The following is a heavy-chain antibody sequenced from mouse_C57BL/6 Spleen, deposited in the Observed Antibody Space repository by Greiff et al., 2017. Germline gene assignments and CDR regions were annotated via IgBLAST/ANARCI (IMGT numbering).Heavy chain of an antibody. D-gene: IGHD1-1*01. V-gene: IGHV2-4*01. CDR3: VKGGDYYGSSSYAMDY. J-gene: IGHJ4*01. CDR2: IWSGGST. Sequence: QVQLKESGPGLVQPSQSLSITCTVSGFSLTSYGVHWVRQPPGKGLEWLGVIWSGGSTDYNAAFISRLSISKDNSKSQVFFKMNSLQADDTAIYYCVKGGDYYGSSSYAMDYWGQGTSVTVSS. CDR1: GFSLTSYG.